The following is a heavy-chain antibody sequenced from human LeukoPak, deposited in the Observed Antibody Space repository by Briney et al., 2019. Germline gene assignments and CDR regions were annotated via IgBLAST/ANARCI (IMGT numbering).Heavy chain of an antibody. CDR1: GYTFTSYA. Sequence: VASVKVSCKASGYTFTSYAMNWVRQATGQGLEWMGWMNPNSGNTGYAQKFQGRVTMTRNTSISTAYMELSSLRSEDTAVYYCARVETTVGYFDWLFTGGGWFDPWGQGTLVTVSS. D-gene: IGHD3-9*01. CDR2: MNPNSGNT. V-gene: IGHV1-8*02. J-gene: IGHJ5*02. CDR3: ARVETTVGYFDWLFTGGGWFDP.